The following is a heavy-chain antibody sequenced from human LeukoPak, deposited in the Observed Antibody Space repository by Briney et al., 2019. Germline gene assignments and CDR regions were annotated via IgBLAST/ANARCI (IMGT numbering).Heavy chain of an antibody. Sequence: GASVKVSCKASGYTFTSYGISWVRQAPGQGLEWMGGIIPIFGTANYAQKFQGRVTITADESTSTAYMELSSLRSEDTAVYYCAEEDGYTGFDYWGQGTLVTVSS. J-gene: IGHJ4*02. CDR1: GYTFTSYG. CDR2: IIPIFGTA. D-gene: IGHD5-24*01. CDR3: AEEDGYTGFDY. V-gene: IGHV1-69*13.